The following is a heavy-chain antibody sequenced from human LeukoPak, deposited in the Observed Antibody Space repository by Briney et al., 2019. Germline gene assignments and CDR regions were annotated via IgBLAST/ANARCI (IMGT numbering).Heavy chain of an antibody. Sequence: SETLSLTCTVSGGSISSYYWSWIRQPAGKGLEWIGRIYTSGSTNYNPSLKSRVTISVDTSKNQFSLKLSSVTAADTAVYYCARMRLGYCSSTSCRRDAFDIWGQGTMVTVSS. D-gene: IGHD2-2*01. CDR2: IYTSGST. CDR3: ARMRLGYCSSTSCRRDAFDI. V-gene: IGHV4-4*07. J-gene: IGHJ3*02. CDR1: GGSISSYY.